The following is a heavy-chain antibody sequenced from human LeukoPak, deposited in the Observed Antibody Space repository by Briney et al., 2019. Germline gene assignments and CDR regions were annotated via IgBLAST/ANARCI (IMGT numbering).Heavy chain of an antibody. D-gene: IGHD3-3*01. CDR1: GFTFSNAW. J-gene: IGHJ3*02. CDR3: TTADDFWSGPSPHDAFYI. CDR2: IKSKTDGGTT. V-gene: IGHV3-15*01. Sequence: GGSLRLSCAASGFTFSNAWMSWVRQAPGKGLEWVGRIKSKTDGGTTDYAAPVKGRFTISRDDSKNTLYLQMNSLKTEDTAVYYCTTADDFWSGPSPHDAFYIWGQGTMVTVSS.